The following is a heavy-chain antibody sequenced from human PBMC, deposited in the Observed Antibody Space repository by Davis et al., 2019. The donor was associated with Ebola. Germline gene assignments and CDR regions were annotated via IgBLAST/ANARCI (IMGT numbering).Heavy chain of an antibody. D-gene: IGHD3-10*01. CDR1: GYTFTGYY. CDR2: INPNSGGT. V-gene: IGHV1-2*02. J-gene: IGHJ3*02. CDR3: ARDSKRITMVRGVIITGAFDI. Sequence: ASVKVSCKASGYTFTGYYMHWVRQAPGQGLEWMGWINPNSGGTNYAQKLQGRVTMTTDTSTSTAYMELRSLRSDDTAVYYCARDSKRITMVRGVIITGAFDIWGQGTMVTVSS.